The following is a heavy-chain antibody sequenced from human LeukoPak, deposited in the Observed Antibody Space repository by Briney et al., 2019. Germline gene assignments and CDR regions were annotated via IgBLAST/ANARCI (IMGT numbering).Heavy chain of an antibody. D-gene: IGHD2-15*01. CDR1: GGTFSSYA. CDR3: ARSNIYCSGGSCPPNP. V-gene: IGHV1-69*04. Sequence: SVKVSCKASGGTFSSYAISWVRQAPGQGLEWMGGIIPILGIANYAQKFQGRVTITADKSTSTAYMELSSLRSEDTAVYYCARSNIYCSGGSCPPNPWGQGTLVTVSS. CDR2: IIPILGIA. J-gene: IGHJ5*02.